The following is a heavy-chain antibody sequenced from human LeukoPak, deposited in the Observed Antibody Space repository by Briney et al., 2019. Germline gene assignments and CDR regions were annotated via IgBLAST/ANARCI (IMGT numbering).Heavy chain of an antibody. CDR2: IYYSGST. Sequence: SETLSLTCSVYGGSISSYYWSCIRQPPGQGLVWIGYIYYSGSTNYNPSLKRRVTISVDTSKNQFSLKLSSVTAADTAVYYWARSYSSGWYAGAHDYWGQGTLVTVSS. CDR1: GGSISSYY. J-gene: IGHJ4*02. V-gene: IGHV4-59*01. CDR3: ARSYSSGWYAGAHDY. D-gene: IGHD6-19*01.